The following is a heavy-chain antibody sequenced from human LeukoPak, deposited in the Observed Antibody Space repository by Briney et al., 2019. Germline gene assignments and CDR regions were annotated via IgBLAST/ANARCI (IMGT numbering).Heavy chain of an antibody. D-gene: IGHD3-22*01. CDR2: IYYSGST. CDR3: ARQGYYDSSGYYGDWFDP. CDR1: GGSISSYY. J-gene: IGHJ5*02. V-gene: IGHV4-59*08. Sequence: SETLSLTCTVSGGSISSYYWSWIRQPPGKGLEWIGYIYYSGSTNYNPSLKSRVTISVDTSKNQFSLKLSSVTAADTAVYYCARQGYYDSSGYYGDWFDPWGQGTLVTVSS.